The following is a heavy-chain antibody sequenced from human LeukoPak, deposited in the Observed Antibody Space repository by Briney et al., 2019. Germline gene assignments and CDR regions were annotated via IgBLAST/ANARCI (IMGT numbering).Heavy chain of an antibody. CDR1: GFTFSNYA. CDR2: ISGSGGST. Sequence: GGSLRLSCAASGFTFSNYAMSWVRQAPGKGLEWVSAISGSGGSTHYADSVKGRFTISRDNSKNTLYLQMNSLRAEDTAVYFCAKGSSGCYSKNLESYFVYWGQGTLVTVSS. CDR3: AKGSSGCYSKNLESYFVY. D-gene: IGHD6-19*01. J-gene: IGHJ4*02. V-gene: IGHV3-23*01.